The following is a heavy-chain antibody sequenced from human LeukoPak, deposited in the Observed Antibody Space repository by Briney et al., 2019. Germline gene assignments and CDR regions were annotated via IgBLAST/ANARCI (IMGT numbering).Heavy chain of an antibody. CDR2: IWYDGSNK. V-gene: IGHV3-33*01. D-gene: IGHD6-19*01. CDR3: AGVGDSYSSGWYVGD. J-gene: IGHJ4*01. CDR1: GFTFSSYG. Sequence: GSLRLSCAASGFTFSSYGMHWVRQAPGKGLEWVAVIWYDGSNKYYADSVKGRFTISRDNSKNTLYLQMNSLRAEDTAVYYCAGVGDSYSSGWYVGDWGQEPWSPSPQ.